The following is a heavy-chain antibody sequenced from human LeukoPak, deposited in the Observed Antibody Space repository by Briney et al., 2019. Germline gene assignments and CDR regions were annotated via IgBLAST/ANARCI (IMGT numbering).Heavy chain of an antibody. V-gene: IGHV3-30-3*01. J-gene: IGHJ3*02. D-gene: IGHD2-21*01. CDR2: ISYDGSNK. CDR1: GFTFNNNA. Sequence: GGSLRLSCAASGFTFNNNAMHWVRQAPGKGLEWVAVISYDGSNKYYADSVKGRFTISRDNSKNTLYLQMNSLRAEDTAVYYCASRIRTDAFDIWGQGTMVTVSS. CDR3: ASRIRTDAFDI.